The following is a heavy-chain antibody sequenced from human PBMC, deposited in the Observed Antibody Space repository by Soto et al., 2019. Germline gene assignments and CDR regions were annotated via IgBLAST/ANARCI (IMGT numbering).Heavy chain of an antibody. CDR1: GFTFTSYA. CDR2: FGVSGNT. Sequence: GGSLRLSCAASGFTFTSYALGWVRQAPGKGLEWVSTFGVSGNTYYADSVKGRFTISRDISKNTLYLQMNSLRAEDTAVYYCAKRVKSPYYFDYWGQGTLVTVSS. CDR3: AKRVKSPYYFDY. V-gene: IGHV3-23*01. J-gene: IGHJ4*02.